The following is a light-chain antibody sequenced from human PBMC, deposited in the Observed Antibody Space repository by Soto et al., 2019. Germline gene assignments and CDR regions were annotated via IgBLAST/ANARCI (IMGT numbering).Light chain of an antibody. J-gene: IGKJ2*01. Sequence: EIVLTQSPATLSLSPGERATLSCRASQSVSSYLAWYQQKPGQAPRLLIYDASNRATGIPARLSGSGSGTYFTLSISNLELEDFAVYFWHQPSYWPPYTFGQGPKLEIK. CDR2: DAS. CDR3: HQPSYWPPYT. CDR1: QSVSSY. V-gene: IGKV3-11*01.